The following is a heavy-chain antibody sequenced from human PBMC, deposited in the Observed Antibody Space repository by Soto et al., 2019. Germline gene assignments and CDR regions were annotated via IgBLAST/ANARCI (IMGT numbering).Heavy chain of an antibody. CDR2: IWYDGSNK. V-gene: IGHV3-33*01. D-gene: IGHD4-17*01. CDR3: ARAPTTVTTAYYFDY. J-gene: IGHJ4*02. CDR1: GFTFSSYG. Sequence: SLRLSCAASGFTFSSYGMHWVRQAPGKGLEWVAVIWYDGSNKYYADSVKGRFTISRDNSKNTLYLQMNSLRAEDTAVYYCARAPTTVTTAYYFDYWGQGTLVTVSS.